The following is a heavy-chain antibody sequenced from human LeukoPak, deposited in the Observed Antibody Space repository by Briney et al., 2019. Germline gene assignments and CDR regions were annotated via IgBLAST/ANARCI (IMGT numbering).Heavy chain of an antibody. Sequence: PSETLSLTCTVSGGSISSYYWSWIRLPPGKGLEWIGEINHSGSTNYNPSLKSRVTISVDTSKNQFSLKLSSVTAADTAVYYCASGPLRDWFDPWGQGTLVTVSS. CDR1: GGSISSYY. CDR3: ASGPLRDWFDP. CDR2: INHSGST. J-gene: IGHJ5*02. V-gene: IGHV4-34*01.